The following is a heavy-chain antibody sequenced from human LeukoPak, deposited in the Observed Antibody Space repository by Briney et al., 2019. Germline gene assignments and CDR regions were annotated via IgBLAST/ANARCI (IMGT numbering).Heavy chain of an antibody. CDR3: ARSVSKVVITTCLGY. Sequence: ASVKVSCKASGYTITSYGISWVRQAPGQGLEWMGWISAYNGNTNYEQKLQGRVTMTTDTSTSTAYMELRSLRSDDTAVYYCARSVSKVVITTCLGYWGQGTLVTVSS. CDR1: GYTITSYG. D-gene: IGHD3-22*01. CDR2: ISAYNGNT. V-gene: IGHV1-18*01. J-gene: IGHJ4*02.